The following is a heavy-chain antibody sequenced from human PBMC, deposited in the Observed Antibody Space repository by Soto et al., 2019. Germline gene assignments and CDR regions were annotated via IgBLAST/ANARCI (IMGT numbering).Heavy chain of an antibody. D-gene: IGHD6-13*01. Sequence: QVQLVQSGAEVRKPGASVKVSCKTSGYTFTSHGLHWVRQAPGQSLEWMGWINVGSGRTKFSQRFQGRVTITRDTSASTAYMQLSSLRFEDTAVYFCARVKEYANSWFHFDFWGQGTLVTVSS. J-gene: IGHJ4*02. CDR3: ARVKEYANSWFHFDF. CDR1: GYTFTSHG. V-gene: IGHV1-3*01. CDR2: INVGSGRT.